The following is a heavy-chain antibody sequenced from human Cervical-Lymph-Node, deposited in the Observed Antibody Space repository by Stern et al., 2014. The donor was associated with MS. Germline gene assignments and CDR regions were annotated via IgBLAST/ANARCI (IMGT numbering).Heavy chain of an antibody. V-gene: IGHV3-15*05. CDR3: TTNPALRNFH. CDR1: GFSFNYAL. Sequence: EVQLEESGGGLVKPGGSLTISCAVSGFSFNYALMSWVGQAPGKGLEWVGRIKSKIDGGTTDYSAPVKGRCTISRDDSKNTLYLHINTLKTEDTAVYYCTTNPALRNFHWGQGTLVTVSS. D-gene: IGHD4-17*01. J-gene: IGHJ4*02. CDR2: IKSKIDGGTT.